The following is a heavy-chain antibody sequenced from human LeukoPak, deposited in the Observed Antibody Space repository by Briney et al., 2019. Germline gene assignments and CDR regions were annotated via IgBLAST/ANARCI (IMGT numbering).Heavy chain of an antibody. J-gene: IGHJ5*02. CDR2: IRYDGSNK. Sequence: GGSLRLSCAASGFTFSSYGMHWVRQAPGKGLEWVPFIRYDGSNKYYADSVKGRFTISRDNSKNTLYLQMNSLRAEDTAVYYCAKDLRRVFWSGSMDLWGQGTLVTVSS. D-gene: IGHD3-3*01. V-gene: IGHV3-30*02. CDR1: GFTFSSYG. CDR3: AKDLRRVFWSGSMDL.